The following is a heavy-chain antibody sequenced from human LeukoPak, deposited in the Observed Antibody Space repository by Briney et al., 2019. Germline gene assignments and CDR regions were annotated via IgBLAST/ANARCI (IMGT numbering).Heavy chain of an antibody. CDR1: GGSISSGDYY. D-gene: IGHD4-17*01. V-gene: IGHV4-30-4*01. CDR2: IYYSGST. J-gene: IGHJ5*02. Sequence: SPSETLSLTCTVSGGSISSGDYYWSWIRQPPGKGLEWIGYIYYSGSTYYNPSLKSRVTISVDTSKNQFPLKLSSVTAADTAVYYCARDLYGDYPDPWGQGTLVTVFS. CDR3: ARDLYGDYPDP.